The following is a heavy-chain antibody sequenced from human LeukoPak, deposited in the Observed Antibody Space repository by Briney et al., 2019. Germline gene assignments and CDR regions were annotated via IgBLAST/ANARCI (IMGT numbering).Heavy chain of an antibody. D-gene: IGHD2-2*01. CDR1: GFTFSSYA. Sequence: QAGRSLRLSCAASGFTFSSYAMHWVRQAPGKGLEWVSAISGNGGSTYYADSVKGRFTISRDNSKNTLYLQMNSLRAEDTAVYYCAKGGYCSSTSCYLDWLDPWGQGTLVTVSS. CDR2: ISGNGGST. CDR3: AKGGYCSSTSCYLDWLDP. J-gene: IGHJ5*02. V-gene: IGHV3-23*01.